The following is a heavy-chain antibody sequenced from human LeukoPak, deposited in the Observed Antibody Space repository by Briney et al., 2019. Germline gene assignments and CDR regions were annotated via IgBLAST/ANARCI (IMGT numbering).Heavy chain of an antibody. CDR2: IIPIFGTA. V-gene: IGHV1-69*01. Sequence: SSVKVSCKASGGTFSSYAISWVRQAPGQGLEWMGGIIPIFGTANYAQKFQGRVTITADESTSTAYMELSSLRSEDTAVYYCARNGHASWGMATILPSDYWGQGTLVTVSS. CDR3: ARNGHASWGMATILPSDY. D-gene: IGHD5-24*01. J-gene: IGHJ4*02. CDR1: GGTFSSYA.